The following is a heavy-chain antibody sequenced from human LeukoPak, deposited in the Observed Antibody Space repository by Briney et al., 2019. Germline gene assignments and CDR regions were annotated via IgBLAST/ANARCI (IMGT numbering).Heavy chain of an antibody. CDR3: ARQIGYCSGGSCYFDY. D-gene: IGHD2-15*01. V-gene: IGHV3-23*01. J-gene: IGHJ4*02. CDR2: ISGSGEST. CDR1: GFTFSSYA. Sequence: GRSLRLSCAASGFTFSSYAMSRVRQAPGKGLEWVSAISGSGESTYHADSVKGRFTISRDKSTNTLYLQMNCLRAEDTAVYYCARQIGYCSGGSCYFDYWGQGTLVTVSS.